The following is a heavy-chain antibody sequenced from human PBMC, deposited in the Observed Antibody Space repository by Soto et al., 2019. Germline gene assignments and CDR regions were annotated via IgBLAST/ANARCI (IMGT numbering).Heavy chain of an antibody. Sequence: EVQLVESGGGLVQPGGSLRLSCAASGFTFSNYWLHWVRQAPGKGLMWVSRINTDGSRTTYADSVQGRFAISRDNAKNTLYLQMISLRAEDTAVYYCARVKSGSYDWFDAWGQGTLVTVSS. CDR3: ARVKSGSYDWFDA. D-gene: IGHD3-10*01. CDR2: INTDGSRT. J-gene: IGHJ5*02. V-gene: IGHV3-74*01. CDR1: GFTFSNYW.